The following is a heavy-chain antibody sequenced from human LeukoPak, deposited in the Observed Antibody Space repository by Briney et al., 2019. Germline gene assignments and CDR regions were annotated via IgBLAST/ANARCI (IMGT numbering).Heavy chain of an antibody. J-gene: IGHJ4*02. D-gene: IGHD3-3*01. CDR1: GFTFDDYG. CDR3: AKDPFDYDFWSGFFDY. CDR2: INWNGGST. V-gene: IGHV3-20*04. Sequence: PPGGSLRLSCAASGFTFDDYGMSWVRQAPGKGLEWVSGINWNGGSTGYADSVKGRFTISRDNSKNSLYLQMNSLRTEDTALYYCAKDPFDYDFWSGFFDYWGQGTLVTVSS.